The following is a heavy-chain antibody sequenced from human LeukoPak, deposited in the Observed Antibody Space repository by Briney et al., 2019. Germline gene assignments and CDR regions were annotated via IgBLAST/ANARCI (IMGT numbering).Heavy chain of an antibody. CDR3: ASHGDYGSGSSGWFDP. CDR2: ISSSGSDI. V-gene: IGHV3-21*05. J-gene: IGHJ5*02. D-gene: IGHD3-10*01. CDR1: GFTFSSYG. Sequence: GGSLRLSCAASGFTFSSYGMSWVRQAPGKGLEWVSYISSSGSDIYYADSVKGRFTISRDNAKNSLYLHMNSLRAEDTAVYYCASHGDYGSGSSGWFDPWGQGTLVTVSS.